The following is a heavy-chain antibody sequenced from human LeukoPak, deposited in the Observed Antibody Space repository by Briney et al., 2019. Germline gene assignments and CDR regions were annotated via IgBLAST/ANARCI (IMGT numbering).Heavy chain of an antibody. CDR3: AREGLWWRYWFDP. CDR2: INPNSGGT. CDR1: GYTFTGYY. J-gene: IGHJ5*02. Sequence: ASVKVSCKASGYTFTGYYMHWVRQAPGQGLEWMGWINPNSGGTNYAQKFQGRVTMTRDTSISTAYMELSRLRSDDTAVYYCAREGLWWRYWFDPWGQGTLVTVSS. V-gene: IGHV1-2*02. D-gene: IGHD4/OR15-4a*01.